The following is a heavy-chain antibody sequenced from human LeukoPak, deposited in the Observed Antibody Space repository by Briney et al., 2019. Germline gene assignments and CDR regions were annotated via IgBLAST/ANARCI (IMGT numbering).Heavy chain of an antibody. Sequence: GESLKISCKGSGYSFTSYWISWVRQMPGKGLEWMGRIDPSDSYTNYSPSFQGHVTISADKSTSTAYLQWSSLKASDTAMYYCARLMGPEYCSSTSCWFDPWGQGTLVTVSS. J-gene: IGHJ5*02. D-gene: IGHD2-2*01. CDR1: GYSFTSYW. CDR3: ARLMGPEYCSSTSCWFDP. V-gene: IGHV5-10-1*01. CDR2: IDPSDSYT.